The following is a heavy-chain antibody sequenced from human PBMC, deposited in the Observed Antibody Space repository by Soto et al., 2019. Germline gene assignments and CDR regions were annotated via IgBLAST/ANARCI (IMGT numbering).Heavy chain of an antibody. Sequence: LRLSCAASGFTFSSYAMSWVRQAPGKGLEWVSAISGSGGSTYYADSVKGRFTISRDNSKNTLYLQMNSLRAEDTAVYYCAKAAEAGYDFWSGYYIYYYYGMDVWGQGTTVTVSS. CDR3: AKAAEAGYDFWSGYYIYYYYGMDV. V-gene: IGHV3-23*01. J-gene: IGHJ6*02. D-gene: IGHD3-3*01. CDR2: ISGSGGST. CDR1: GFTFSSYA.